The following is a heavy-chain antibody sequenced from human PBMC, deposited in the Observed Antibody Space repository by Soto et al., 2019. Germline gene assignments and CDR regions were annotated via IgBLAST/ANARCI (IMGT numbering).Heavy chain of an antibody. D-gene: IGHD3-9*01. CDR1: GFTFSTYA. J-gene: IGHJ4*02. CDR3: AKPGADNTGYPKLTFDY. V-gene: IGHV3-23*01. CDR2: IRGSGGRT. Sequence: PGGSLRLSCAASGFTFSTYAMTWVRQAPGKGLEWVSSIRGSGGRTYYADSVKGRFTISRDNSKDTLYLHMNSLRAEDTAVYYCAKPGADNTGYPKLTFDYWGQGTQVTVSS.